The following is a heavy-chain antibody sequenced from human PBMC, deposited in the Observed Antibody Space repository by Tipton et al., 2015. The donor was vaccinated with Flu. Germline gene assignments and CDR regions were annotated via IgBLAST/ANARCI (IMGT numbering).Heavy chain of an antibody. CDR3: ARGDYYGYWYFDL. J-gene: IGHJ2*01. CDR1: GGSISSSSYY. Sequence: TLSLTCTVSGGSISSSSYYWGWIRQPPGKGLEWIGSIYYSGSTYYNPSLKSRVTISVDTSKNQFSLKLSSVTSANTAVYYCARGDYYGYWYFDLWGRGNLVTVSS. CDR2: IYYSGST. V-gene: IGHV4-39*07. D-gene: IGHD3-22*01.